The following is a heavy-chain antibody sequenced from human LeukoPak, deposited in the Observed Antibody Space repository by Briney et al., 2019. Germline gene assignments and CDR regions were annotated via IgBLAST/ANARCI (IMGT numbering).Heavy chain of an antibody. CDR1: GFTFSSYG. V-gene: IGHV3-30*18. CDR3: AKSPIAAPRYNFMDV. D-gene: IGHD6-13*01. Sequence: PGRSLRLSCAASGFTFSSYGMHWVRQAPGTGLEWGAVISYDGGNKYYADSVKGRFTISRDNSKNTMYLQMISLRAEDTAVHFCAKSPIAAPRYNFMDVWGKGTMVIVSS. J-gene: IGHJ6*03. CDR2: ISYDGGNK.